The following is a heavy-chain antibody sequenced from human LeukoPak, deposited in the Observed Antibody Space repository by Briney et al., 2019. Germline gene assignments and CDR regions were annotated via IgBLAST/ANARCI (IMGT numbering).Heavy chain of an antibody. CDR3: ASSTTYARRDYHYYYGMDV. D-gene: IGHD4-17*01. J-gene: IGHJ6*02. Sequence: PSETLSLTCTVSGGSISSYYWSWIRQPPGKGLEWIGYIYYSGSTYYNPSLKSRVTISVDTSKNPFSLKLSSVTAADTGVYYCASSTTYARRDYHYYYGMDVWGQGTTVTVSS. CDR1: GGSISSYY. CDR2: IYYSGST. V-gene: IGHV4-59*08.